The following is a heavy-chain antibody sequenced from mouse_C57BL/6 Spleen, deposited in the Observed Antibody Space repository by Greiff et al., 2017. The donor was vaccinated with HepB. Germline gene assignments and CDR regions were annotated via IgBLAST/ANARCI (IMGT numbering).Heavy chain of an antibody. Sequence: VQLQQSGPELVKPGASVKISCKASGYTFTDYYMNWVKQSHGKSLEWIGDINPNNGGTSYNQKFKGKATLTVDKSSSTAYMELRSLTSEDSAVYYCARQGWSPNYFDSWGQGTTLTVSS. J-gene: IGHJ2*01. CDR2: INPNNGGT. D-gene: IGHD2-3*01. CDR3: ARQGWSPNYFDS. V-gene: IGHV1-26*01. CDR1: GYTFTDYY.